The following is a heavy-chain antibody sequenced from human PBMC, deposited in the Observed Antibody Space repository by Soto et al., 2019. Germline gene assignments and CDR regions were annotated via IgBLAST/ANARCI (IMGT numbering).Heavy chain of an antibody. CDR1: GFTFSSYW. D-gene: IGHD3-9*01. V-gene: IGHV3-7*01. Sequence: EVQLVESGGGLVQPGGSLRLSCAASGFTFSSYWMSWVRQAPGKGLERVANIKQDGSEKYYVDSVKGRFTISRDNAKNSLYLQMNSMRAEDTAVYYCARAGRITIFSTGYPLNAFDIWGQGTMVTVSS. J-gene: IGHJ3*02. CDR2: IKQDGSEK. CDR3: ARAGRITIFSTGYPLNAFDI.